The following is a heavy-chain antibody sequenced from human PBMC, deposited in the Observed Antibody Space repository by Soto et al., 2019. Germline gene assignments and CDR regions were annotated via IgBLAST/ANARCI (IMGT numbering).Heavy chain of an antibody. CDR3: ARAPLGSGGAFDI. J-gene: IGHJ3*02. CDR1: GFTFSSYS. CDR2: ISSSSSYI. V-gene: IGHV3-21*01. D-gene: IGHD7-27*01. Sequence: GGSLRLSCAASGFTFSSYSMNWVRQAPGKGLEWVSSISSSSSYIYYADSVKGRFTISRDNAKNSLYLQMNSLRAEDTAVYYCARAPLGSGGAFDIWGQWTMVTVSS.